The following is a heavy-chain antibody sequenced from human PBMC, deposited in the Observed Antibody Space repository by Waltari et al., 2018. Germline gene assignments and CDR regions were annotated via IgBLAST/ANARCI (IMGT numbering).Heavy chain of an antibody. V-gene: IGHV4-59*01. Sequence: QVQLQESGPGLVKPSETLSLTCSVSGASITADYWSWLRQPPGKGFEWIGYIYHTGSTTYSPSLKGRITMSIDVFENQFSLSLTSVTAADTAVYFCARDRSGGYPSYNFDVWGQGTTVTVSS. CDR1: GASITADY. J-gene: IGHJ6*02. CDR3: ARDRSGGYPSYNFDV. D-gene: IGHD3-22*01. CDR2: IYHTGST.